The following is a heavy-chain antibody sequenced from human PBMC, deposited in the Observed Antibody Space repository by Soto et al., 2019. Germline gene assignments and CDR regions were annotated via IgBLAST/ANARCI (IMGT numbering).Heavy chain of an antibody. CDR3: AYSSTPFDY. V-gene: IGHV3-7*02. J-gene: IGHJ4*02. CDR2: IRQDGSEK. Sequence: LRLSCAASGFTFSSYWMSWVRQAPGKGLEWVANIRQDGSEKYYMDSVKGRFTISRDNAKNSLYLQMNSLRAEDTAVYYCAYSSTPFDYWGQGTLVTVSS. CDR1: GFTFSSYW. D-gene: IGHD6-13*01.